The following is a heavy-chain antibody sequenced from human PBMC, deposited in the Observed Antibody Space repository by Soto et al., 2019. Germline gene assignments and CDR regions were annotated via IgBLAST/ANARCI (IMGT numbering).Heavy chain of an antibody. D-gene: IGHD2-15*01. Sequence: QVQLVQSGAEVKKPGASVKVSCKASGYTFTTHGISWVRQVPGQGLEWMGWVRGDNGHTNYAQSLQGRVTMTTDTSTNTAYMELRSLRSDDTAVYYCAGDLGYCRRGTCYRAWFDPWGQGTVVTVSS. CDR3: AGDLGYCRRGTCYRAWFDP. J-gene: IGHJ5*02. CDR1: GYTFTTHG. V-gene: IGHV1-18*01. CDR2: VRGDNGHT.